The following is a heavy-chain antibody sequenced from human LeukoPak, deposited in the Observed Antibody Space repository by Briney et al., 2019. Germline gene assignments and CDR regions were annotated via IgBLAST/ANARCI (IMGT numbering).Heavy chain of an antibody. J-gene: IGHJ5*02. Sequence: PGGSLRLSCAASGSTFSSYAMSWVRQAPGKGLEWVSAISGSGGSTYYADSVKGRFTISRDNSKNTLYLQMNSLRAEDTAVYYCAKDYYGSGSYYIDWFDPWGQGTLVTVSS. CDR1: GSTFSSYA. CDR2: ISGSGGST. V-gene: IGHV3-23*01. D-gene: IGHD3-10*01. CDR3: AKDYYGSGSYYIDWFDP.